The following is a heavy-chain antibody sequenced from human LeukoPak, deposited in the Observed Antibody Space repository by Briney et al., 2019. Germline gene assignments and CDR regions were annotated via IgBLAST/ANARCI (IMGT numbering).Heavy chain of an antibody. Sequence: ASVKVSCKASGYTFTSYGISWVRQAPGQGLEWMGWISAYNGNTNYAQKLQGRVTMTTDTSTSTAYMELRSLRSDDTAVYYCAKEIYVWGSYRPITFDYWGQGTLVTVSS. CDR2: ISAYNGNT. J-gene: IGHJ4*02. CDR1: GYTFTSYG. V-gene: IGHV1-18*01. D-gene: IGHD3-16*02. CDR3: AKEIYVWGSYRPITFDY.